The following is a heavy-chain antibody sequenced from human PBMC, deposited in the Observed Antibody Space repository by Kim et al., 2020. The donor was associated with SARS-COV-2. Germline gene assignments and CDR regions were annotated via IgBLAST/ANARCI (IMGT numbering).Heavy chain of an antibody. Sequence: GGSLRLSCLASGFTFSDYAMTWVRQAPGKGLEWVGFIRSKAYGGTAEYAAPVKGKFLISRDDSKSVAYLQMNSLETEDTAVYFCEAVYYDILTGDYRGTYHYDMDVWGKGTTVTVSS. J-gene: IGHJ6*03. CDR2: IRSKAYGGTA. D-gene: IGHD3-9*01. CDR1: GFTFSDYA. V-gene: IGHV3-49*04. CDR3: EAVYYDILTGDYRGTYHYDMDV.